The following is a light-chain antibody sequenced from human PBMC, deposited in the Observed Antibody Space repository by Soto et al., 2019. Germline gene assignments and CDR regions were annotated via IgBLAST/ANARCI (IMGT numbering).Light chain of an antibody. CDR2: AAS. CDR1: QSVSSY. V-gene: IGKV1-39*01. Sequence: DIQMTQSPSSLSASVGDRVTITCRAIQSVSSYLNWYQQKPGKAPKLLIYAASSLQSGVPSRFSGSGSETDFTLTISSLKPEDSATEHCHQSYSTLRTFGQGTKVEIK. J-gene: IGKJ1*01. CDR3: HQSYSTLRT.